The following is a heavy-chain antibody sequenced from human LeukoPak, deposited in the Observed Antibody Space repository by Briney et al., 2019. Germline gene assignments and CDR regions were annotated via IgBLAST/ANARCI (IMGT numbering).Heavy chain of an antibody. D-gene: IGHD6-6*01. V-gene: IGHV4-4*09. CDR1: GGSISSYY. Sequence: SETLSLTCTVSGGSISSYYWSWIRQPPGKGPEWIGYIYTSGSTNYNPSLKSRVTISVDTSKDQFSLKLSSVTAADTAVYYCARRIVYSSSSNWFDPWGQGTLVTVSS. CDR2: IYTSGST. J-gene: IGHJ5*02. CDR3: ARRIVYSSSSNWFDP.